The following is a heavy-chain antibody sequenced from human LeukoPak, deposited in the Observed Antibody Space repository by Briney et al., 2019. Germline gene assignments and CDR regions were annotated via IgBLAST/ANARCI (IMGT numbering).Heavy chain of an antibody. CDR1: GGSISSYY. Sequence: SETLSLTCTVSGGSISSYYWSWVRQPPGKGLEWIGYIYYSGSTNYNPSLKSRVTISVDTSKNQFSLKLSSVTAADTAVYYCARLTDCSGTSCYKGHAFDIWGQGTMVTVSS. CDR2: IYYSGST. V-gene: IGHV4-59*01. D-gene: IGHD2-2*02. J-gene: IGHJ3*02. CDR3: ARLTDCSGTSCYKGHAFDI.